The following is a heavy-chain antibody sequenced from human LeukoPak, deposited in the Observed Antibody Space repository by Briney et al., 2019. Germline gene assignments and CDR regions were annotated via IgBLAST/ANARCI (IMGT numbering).Heavy chain of an antibody. CDR3: ARGSGWYDGFDY. Sequence: GGSLRLSCAASGFTFSGYWMSWVRQAPGKGLEWVANIKQDESEKYYVDSVKGRFTISRDNAKNSLYLQMNSLRADDTAVYYCARGSGWYDGFDYWGQGTLVTVSS. CDR1: GFTFSGYW. D-gene: IGHD6-19*01. CDR2: IKQDESEK. J-gene: IGHJ4*02. V-gene: IGHV3-7*01.